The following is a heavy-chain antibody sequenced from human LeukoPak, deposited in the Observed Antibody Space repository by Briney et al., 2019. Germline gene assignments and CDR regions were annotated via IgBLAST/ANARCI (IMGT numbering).Heavy chain of an antibody. CDR3: ARDMVDVVVPAAIVDV. CDR1: GFTFSSYC. D-gene: IGHD2-2*01. V-gene: IGHV3-21*01. CDR2: ITSSSSYI. J-gene: IGHJ6*04. Sequence: PGGSLRLSCAASGFTFSSYCMNWVRQAPGKGLEWVSSITSSSSYIYYADSVKGRFTISRDNAKNSLYLQMNSLRAEDTAVYYCARDMVDVVVPAAIVDVWGKGTTVTISS.